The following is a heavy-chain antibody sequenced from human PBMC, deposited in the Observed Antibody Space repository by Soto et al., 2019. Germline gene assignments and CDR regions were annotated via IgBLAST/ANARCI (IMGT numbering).Heavy chain of an antibody. J-gene: IGHJ6*02. V-gene: IGHV3-7*01. CDR3: ARGGGSNYYYYGMDV. Sequence: PWGSLRLSCSASGFTFSSYWMSWVRQAPGKGLEWVANIKQDGSEKYYVDSVKGRFTISRDNAKNSLYLQMNSLRAEETAVYYCARGGGSNYYYYGMDVWGQGTTVTVSS. CDR1: GFTFSSYW. D-gene: IGHD5-12*01. CDR2: IKQDGSEK.